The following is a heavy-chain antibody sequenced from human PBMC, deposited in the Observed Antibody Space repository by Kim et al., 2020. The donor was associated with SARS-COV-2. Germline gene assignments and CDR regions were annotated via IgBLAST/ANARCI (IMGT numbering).Heavy chain of an antibody. V-gene: IGHV3-30*07. D-gene: IGHD3-10*01. J-gene: IGHJ4*02. Sequence: YYAKSVKSRNTISSDNSKNTLYLQMNSLSAEETAVYYCASLLLWFGESPPWGQGTLVTVSS. CDR3: ASLLLWFGESPP.